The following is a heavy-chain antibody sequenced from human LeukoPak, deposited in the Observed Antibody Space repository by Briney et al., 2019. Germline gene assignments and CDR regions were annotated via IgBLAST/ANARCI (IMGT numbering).Heavy chain of an antibody. CDR2: TYTGGNT. D-gene: IGHD6-19*01. CDR1: GXTVSTKY. Sequence: GGSLRLSCAASGXTVSTKYMTWVRQAPGKGLEWVSVTYTGGNTYYADSVKGRFTISRDHSKNTLYLQMNSLRAEDTALYYCASGQMFTSGGFDYWGQGILVTVSS. V-gene: IGHV3-53*01. CDR3: ASGQMFTSGGFDY. J-gene: IGHJ4*02.